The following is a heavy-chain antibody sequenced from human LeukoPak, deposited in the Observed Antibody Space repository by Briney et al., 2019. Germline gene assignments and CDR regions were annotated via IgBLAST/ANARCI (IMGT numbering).Heavy chain of an antibody. CDR1: GFTFSSYG. CDR2: IWYDGSKK. CDR3: ARDPGSWYFDY. D-gene: IGHD3-10*01. Sequence: GRSLRLSCAASGFTFSSYGMHWVRQAPGKGLEWVAVIWYDGSKKYYGDSVKGRFTISRDNSKNTLYLQMNSLRAEDTAVYYCARDPGSWYFDYWGQGTLVTVSS. V-gene: IGHV3-33*01. J-gene: IGHJ4*02.